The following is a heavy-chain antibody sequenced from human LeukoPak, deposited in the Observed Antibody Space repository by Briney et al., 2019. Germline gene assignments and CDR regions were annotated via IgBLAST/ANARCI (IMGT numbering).Heavy chain of an antibody. J-gene: IGHJ6*03. Sequence: PSETLSLTCAVYGGSFSGYYWSWIRQPPGKGLEWIGEINHSGSTNYNPSLKSRVTISVDTSKNQFSLKLSSVTAADTAVYYCARIPTVRGSGWYRALYYYYMDVWGKGTTVTVSS. CDR1: GGSFSGYY. CDR2: INHSGST. V-gene: IGHV4-34*01. CDR3: ARIPTVRGSGWYRALYYYYMDV. D-gene: IGHD6-19*01.